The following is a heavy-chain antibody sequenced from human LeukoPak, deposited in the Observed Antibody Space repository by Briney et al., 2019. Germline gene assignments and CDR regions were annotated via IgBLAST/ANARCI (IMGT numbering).Heavy chain of an antibody. J-gene: IGHJ5*02. D-gene: IGHD3-10*01. CDR2: INPSGGST. V-gene: IGHV1-46*01. Sequence: GASVKVSCKASGYTFISYYMHWVRKAPGQGLEWMGIINPSGGSTSYAQKFQGRVTMTRDTSRSTVYMELSSLRSEDTAVYYCARSDNMERTRTLWFGESFNWFDPWGQGTLVTVSS. CDR3: ARSDNMERTRTLWFGESFNWFDP. CDR1: GYTFISYY.